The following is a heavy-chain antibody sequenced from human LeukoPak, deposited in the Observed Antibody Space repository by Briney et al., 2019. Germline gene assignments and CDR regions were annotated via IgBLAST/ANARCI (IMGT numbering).Heavy chain of an antibody. CDR3: ARAPVAAAGVALYYYYYYMDV. D-gene: IGHD6-13*01. V-gene: IGHV1-46*01. J-gene: IGHJ6*03. Sequence: ASVKVSCKASGYTSTSYYMHWVRQAPGQGLEWMGIINPSGGSTSYAQKFQGRVTMTRDTSTSTVYMELSSLRSEDTAVYYCARAPVAAAGVALYYYYYYMDVWGKGTTVTISS. CDR1: GYTSTSYY. CDR2: INPSGGST.